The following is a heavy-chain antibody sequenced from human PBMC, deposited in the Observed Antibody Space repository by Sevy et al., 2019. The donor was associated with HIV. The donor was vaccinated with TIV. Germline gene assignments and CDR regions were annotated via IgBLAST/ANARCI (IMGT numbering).Heavy chain of an antibody. D-gene: IGHD5-18*01. Sequence: GGSLRLSCAASGFTFSSYDMHWVRQATGKGLEWVSAIGTAGDPYYPGSVKGRFTISRENAKNSLYLQMNSLRDGDTAVYYCARGGYSYGYPTSGFGYYYYGMDVWGQGTTVTVSS. J-gene: IGHJ6*02. CDR1: GFTFSSYD. V-gene: IGHV3-13*05. CDR2: IGTAGDP. CDR3: ARGGYSYGYPTSGFGYYYYGMDV.